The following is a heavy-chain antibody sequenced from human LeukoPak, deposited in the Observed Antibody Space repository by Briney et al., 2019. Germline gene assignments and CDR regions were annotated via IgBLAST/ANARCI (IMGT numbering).Heavy chain of an antibody. CDR3: ARWAEQDGPYYYDSSGYPNDAFDI. J-gene: IGHJ3*02. CDR2: INPNSGGT. D-gene: IGHD3-22*01. CDR1: GYTFTGYY. Sequence: ASVKVSCKASGYTFTGYYMHWVRQAPGQGLEWMGWINPNSGGTNYAQKFQGRVTMTRDTSISTAYMELSRLRSDDTAVYYCARWAEQDGPYYYDSSGYPNDAFDIWGQGTMVTVSS. V-gene: IGHV1-2*02.